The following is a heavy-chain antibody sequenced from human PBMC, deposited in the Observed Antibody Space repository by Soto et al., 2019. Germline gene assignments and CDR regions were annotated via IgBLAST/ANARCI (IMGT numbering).Heavy chain of an antibody. CDR2: IYYSGSI. V-gene: IGHV4-30-4*01. CDR3: ARGELGRDYYFDY. J-gene: IGHJ4*02. Sequence: LSLTCTVSSGSFSYGDYYWSWIRQPPGKGLEWLGYIYYSGSIYYNPSLKSRVTISADTSKNQFSLGLSSVTAADTAVYYCARGELGRDYYFDYWGQGTPVTVSS. CDR1: SGSFSYGDYY. D-gene: IGHD1-7*01.